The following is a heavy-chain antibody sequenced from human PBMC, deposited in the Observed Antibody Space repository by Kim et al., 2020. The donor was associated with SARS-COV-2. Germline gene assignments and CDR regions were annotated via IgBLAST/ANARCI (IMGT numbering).Heavy chain of an antibody. CDR1: GGTFSSYA. Sequence: SVKVSCKASGGTFSSYAISWVRQAPGQGLEWMGGIIPIFGTANYAQKFQGRVTITADESTSTAYMELSSLRSEDTAVYYCARVRGIAAAGTSGFDYWGQGTLVTVSS. CDR3: ARVRGIAAAGTSGFDY. CDR2: IIPIFGTA. D-gene: IGHD6-13*01. V-gene: IGHV1-69*13. J-gene: IGHJ4*02.